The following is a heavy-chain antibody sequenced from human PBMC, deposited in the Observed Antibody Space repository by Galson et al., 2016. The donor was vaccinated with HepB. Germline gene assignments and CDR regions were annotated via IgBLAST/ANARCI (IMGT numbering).Heavy chain of an antibody. CDR1: GGSISSYY. Sequence: ETLSLTCAVSGGSISSYYWSWIRQPPGKGLEWIGYIYYSGSTNYNPSLKSRVTISVDTSKNQFSLKLSSVTAADTAVYYCARASPRDSSGWYPDAFDIWGQGTMVTVS. CDR3: ARASPRDSSGWYPDAFDI. D-gene: IGHD6-19*01. J-gene: IGHJ3*02. V-gene: IGHV4-59*01. CDR2: IYYSGST.